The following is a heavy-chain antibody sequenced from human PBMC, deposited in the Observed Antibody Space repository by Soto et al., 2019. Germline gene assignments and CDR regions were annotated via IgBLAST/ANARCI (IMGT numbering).Heavy chain of an antibody. D-gene: IGHD1-26*01. V-gene: IGHV3-21*01. J-gene: IGHJ1*01. Sequence: ETLSLSCAASGFTFSSYSMNWVRQAPGKGLEWVSSISSSSSYIYSADSVKGRFTISRDNAKNSLYLQMNSLRAEDTAIYYCARRDPGAYFQHWGQGTLVTVSS. CDR2: ISSSSSYI. CDR1: GFTFSSYS. CDR3: ARRDPGAYFQH.